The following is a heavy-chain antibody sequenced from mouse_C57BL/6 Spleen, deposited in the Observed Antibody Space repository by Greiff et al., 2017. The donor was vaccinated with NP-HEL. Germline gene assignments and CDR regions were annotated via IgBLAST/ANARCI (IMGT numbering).Heavy chain of an antibody. CDR1: GFSLTSYG. CDR3: ARNPSSYVYFDV. V-gene: IGHV2-2*01. Sequence: VQRVESGPGLVQPSQSLSITCTVSGFSLTSYGVHWVRQSPGKGLEWLGVIWSGGSTDYNAAFISRLSISKDNSKSQVFFKMNSLQADDTAIYYCARNPSSYVYFDVWGTGTTVTVSS. J-gene: IGHJ1*03. CDR2: IWSGGST. D-gene: IGHD1-1*01.